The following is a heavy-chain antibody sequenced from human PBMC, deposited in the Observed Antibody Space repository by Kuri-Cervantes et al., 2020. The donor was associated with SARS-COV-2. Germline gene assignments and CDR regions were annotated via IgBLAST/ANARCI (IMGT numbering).Heavy chain of an antibody. J-gene: IGHJ4*02. D-gene: IGHD2-15*01. V-gene: IGHV4-59*08. CDR2: IYYSGST. Sequence: SETLSLTCTVSGGSISSYYWSWIRQPPGKGLEWIGYIYYSGSTNYNPSLKSRVTISVDTSTNQFSLKLSSVTAADTAVYYCAGGEYCSGGSCLFDYWGQGTLVTVSS. CDR3: AGGEYCSGGSCLFDY. CDR1: GGSISSYY.